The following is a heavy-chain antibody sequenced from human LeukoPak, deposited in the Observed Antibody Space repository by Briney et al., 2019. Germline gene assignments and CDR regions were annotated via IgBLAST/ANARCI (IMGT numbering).Heavy chain of an antibody. V-gene: IGHV3-7*01. CDR3: ARLDCSGGSCYSPIDY. D-gene: IGHD2-15*01. Sequence: GGSLRLSCAASGFTFSSYWMSWVRQAPGKGLEWVANIKQDGSEKYYVDSVKGRFTISRDNAKNSLYLQMNSLRAEDTAVYYCARLDCSGGSCYSPIDYWGQGTLVTVSS. J-gene: IGHJ4*02. CDR2: IKQDGSEK. CDR1: GFTFSSYW.